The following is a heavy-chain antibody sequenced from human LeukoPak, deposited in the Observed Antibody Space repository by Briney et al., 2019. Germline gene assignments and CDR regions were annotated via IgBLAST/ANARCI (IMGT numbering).Heavy chain of an antibody. CDR3: ARKWRAAYYYDSSGYYLGAFDI. CDR2: IYYSGST. J-gene: IGHJ3*02. CDR1: GGSISSGGYY. D-gene: IGHD3-22*01. V-gene: IGHV4-31*03. Sequence: SETLSLTCTVSGGSISSGGYYWSWIRQHPGKGLEWIGYIYYSGSTYYNPSLKSRVTISVDKSKNQFSLKLSSVTAADTAVYYCARKWRAAYYYDSSGYYLGAFDIWGQGTMVTVSS.